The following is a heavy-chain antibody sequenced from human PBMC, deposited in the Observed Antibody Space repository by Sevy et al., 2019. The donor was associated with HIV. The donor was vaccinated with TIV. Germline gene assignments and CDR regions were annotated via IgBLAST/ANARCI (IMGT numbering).Heavy chain of an antibody. Sequence: GGSLRLSCAASGFIFSRYAMHWVRLAPGKGLEWVAVRSYDGRNKYYADSVKGRFTISRDNSKNTLYVQMDSLRAEDTAVYYSASGKDDYGDYFDYWGQGTLVTVSS. CDR3: ASGKDDYGDYFDY. CDR1: GFIFSRYA. V-gene: IGHV3-30*04. CDR2: RSYDGRNK. D-gene: IGHD4-17*01. J-gene: IGHJ4*02.